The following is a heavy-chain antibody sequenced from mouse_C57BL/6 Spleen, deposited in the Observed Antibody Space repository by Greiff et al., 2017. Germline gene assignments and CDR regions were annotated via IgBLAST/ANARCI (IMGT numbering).Heavy chain of an antibody. CDR3: AYGKGAMDY. D-gene: IGHD2-1*01. J-gene: IGHJ4*01. V-gene: IGHV1-26*01. Sequence: VQLQQSGPELVKPGASVKISWKASGYTFTDYYMNWVKQSHGKSLEWIGDINPNNGGTSYNQKFKGKATLTVDKSSSTAYMELRSLTSEDSAVYYCAYGKGAMDYWGQGTSVTVSS. CDR2: INPNNGGT. CDR1: GYTFTDYY.